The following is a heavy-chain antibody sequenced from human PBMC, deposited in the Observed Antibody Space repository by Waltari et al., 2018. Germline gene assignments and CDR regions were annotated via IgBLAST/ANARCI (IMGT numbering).Heavy chain of an antibody. J-gene: IGHJ4*02. CDR3: AKQSPSYTRGWYPLES. D-gene: IGHD6-19*01. V-gene: IGHV3-53*01. CDR1: RFTVRTTF. CDR2: MYSGGNT. Sequence: EVQLVESGGNWMQPGGSLRLSCAASRFTVRTTFISWVRQAPGKGLEWVSIMYSGGNTYDAGSVKGRFTISRDNYKKMVYLEMNSLRAEDTAVYYCAKQSPSYTRGWYPLESGGPGTLVTVSP.